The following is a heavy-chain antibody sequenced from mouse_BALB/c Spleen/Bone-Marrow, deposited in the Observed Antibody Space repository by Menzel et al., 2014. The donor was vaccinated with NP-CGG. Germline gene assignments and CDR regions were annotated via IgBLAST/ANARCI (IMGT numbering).Heavy chain of an antibody. D-gene: IGHD1-1*01. CDR1: GYTFTSSW. J-gene: IGHJ2*01. V-gene: IGHV1S130*01. CDR2: IPPNTDNT. CDR3: SRHQRYSYALDY. Sequence: QVQLQQSGSVLVRPGASVKLSCKAPGYTFTSSWMHWAKQKPGQGLEWIGEIPPNTDNTNYDEKFKGKATLTVDTSSSSAYVDLSSLTAEDVAVYYRSRHQRYSYALDYWGQGTTLRVSS.